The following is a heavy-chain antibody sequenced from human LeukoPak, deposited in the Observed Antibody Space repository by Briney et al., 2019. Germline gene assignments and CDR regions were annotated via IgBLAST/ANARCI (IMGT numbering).Heavy chain of an antibody. J-gene: IGHJ4*02. CDR2: ICSSSSFI. Sequence: GGSLRLSCAASGFTFSSYAMNWVRQAPGKGLEWVSSICSSSSFIYYADSVKGRFTISRDNAKNSLYLQMNSLRAEDTAVYYCASSTVTTGYFDYWGQGTLVTVSS. V-gene: IGHV3-21*01. CDR1: GFTFSSYA. D-gene: IGHD4-17*01. CDR3: ASSTVTTGYFDY.